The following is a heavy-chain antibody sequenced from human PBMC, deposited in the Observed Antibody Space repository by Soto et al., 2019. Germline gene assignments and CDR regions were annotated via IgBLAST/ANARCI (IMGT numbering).Heavy chain of an antibody. CDR2: ISAYNGNT. Sequence: ASVKVSCKASGYTFTSYGISWVRQAPGQGLVWMGWISAYNGNTNYAQKLQGRVTMTTDTSTSTAYMELRSLRSDDTAVYYCARDPLYGGNSGAFDIWGKGTRVTVS. D-gene: IGHD4-17*01. CDR1: GYTFTSYG. V-gene: IGHV1-18*01. CDR3: ARDPLYGGNSGAFDI. J-gene: IGHJ3*02.